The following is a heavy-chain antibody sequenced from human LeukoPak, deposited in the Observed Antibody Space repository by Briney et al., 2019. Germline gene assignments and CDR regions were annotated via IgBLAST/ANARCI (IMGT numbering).Heavy chain of an antibody. D-gene: IGHD6-13*01. J-gene: IGHJ4*02. CDR3: ARSIAAAGIFSYYFDY. CDR1: GGTFSSYA. V-gene: IGHV1-69*04. Sequence: SVKVSCKASGGTFSSYAISWVRQAPGQGLEWMGRIIPILGVANYAQKFQGRVTITADKSTSTAYMELSSLRSEDTAVYYCARSIAAAGIFSYYFDYWGQGTLVTVSS. CDR2: IIPILGVA.